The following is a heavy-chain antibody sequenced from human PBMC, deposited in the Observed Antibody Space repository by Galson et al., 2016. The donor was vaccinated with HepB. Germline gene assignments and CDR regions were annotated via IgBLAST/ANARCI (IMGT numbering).Heavy chain of an antibody. V-gene: IGHV3-23*01. CDR2: ISGSGGST. Sequence: SLRLSCAASGFTFSSYAMSWVRQAPGKGLEWVSAISGSGGSTYYADSVKGRFTISRDNAQNSLYLQLSSLRGEDTAVYYCVRLTITLGYLFDYWGQGTVVTVSS. D-gene: IGHD3-22*01. J-gene: IGHJ4*02. CDR3: VRLTITLGYLFDY. CDR1: GFTFSSYA.